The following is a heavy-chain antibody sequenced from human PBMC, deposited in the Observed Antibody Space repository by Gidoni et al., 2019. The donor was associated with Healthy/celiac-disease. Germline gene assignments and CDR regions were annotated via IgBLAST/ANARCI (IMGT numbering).Heavy chain of an antibody. J-gene: IGHJ1*01. CDR2: ITHSGST. D-gene: IGHD6-19*01. V-gene: IGHV4-34*01. CDR3: ARAAYSSGWNGGAEYFQH. CDR1: GGSFSGYY. Sequence: QVQLQQWGAGLLTPSETLSLTCAVYGGSFSGYYWSWIRQSPGKGLEWIGEITHSGSTNYNPSLKSRVTISVDTSKNQFSRKVSSVTAADTAVYYCARAAYSSGWNGGAEYFQHWGQGTLVTVSS.